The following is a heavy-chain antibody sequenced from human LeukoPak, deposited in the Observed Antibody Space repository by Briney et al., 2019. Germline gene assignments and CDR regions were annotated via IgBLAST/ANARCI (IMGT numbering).Heavy chain of an antibody. J-gene: IGHJ6*03. CDR3: ATSGGDYYYYSLDV. CDR1: GGTFSRYA. Sequence: SVKVSCKASGGTFSRYAISWVRQAPGQGLEWMGGIIPVLGTTNYAQTFQNKVTITADESTSTTYMELSSLTSEDTAVYYCATSGGDYYYYSLDVWGKGTPVTISS. V-gene: IGHV1-69*13. D-gene: IGHD3-10*01. CDR2: IIPVLGTT.